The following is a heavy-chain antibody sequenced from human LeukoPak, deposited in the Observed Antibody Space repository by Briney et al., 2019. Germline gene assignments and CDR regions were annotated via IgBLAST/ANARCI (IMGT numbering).Heavy chain of an antibody. CDR3: VRQTSSGYYSDAFDI. CDR2: IYPGDSET. V-gene: IGHV5-51*01. CDR1: GYSFTSYW. J-gene: IGHJ3*02. Sequence: GESLKISCKGSGYSFTSYWIVWVRQMPGKGLEWMGIIYPGDSETRYSPSFQGQVTISADKSISTAYLQWSSLKASDTAMYYCVRQTSSGYYSDAFDIWGQGTMVTVSS. D-gene: IGHD3-22*01.